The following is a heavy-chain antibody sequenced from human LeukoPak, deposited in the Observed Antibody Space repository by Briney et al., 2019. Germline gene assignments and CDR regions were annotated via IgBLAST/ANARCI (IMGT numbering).Heavy chain of an antibody. J-gene: IGHJ4*02. CDR1: GFRLTTYG. V-gene: IGHV3-30*02. Sequence: GGSLRLSCEVSGFRLTTYGTHWVRQAPGKGLEWVAYIPFDGSDEYYVDSVKGRFTISRDNAKNSLYLQMNSLRAEDTAVYYCAREPFWSGYYSNLHFDYWGQGTLVTVSS. CDR2: IPFDGSDE. D-gene: IGHD3-3*01. CDR3: AREPFWSGYYSNLHFDY.